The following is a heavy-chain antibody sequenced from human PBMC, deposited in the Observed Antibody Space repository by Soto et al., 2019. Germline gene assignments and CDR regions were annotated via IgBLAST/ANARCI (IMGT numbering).Heavy chain of an antibody. CDR2: ISGGGGAA. CDR1: GFAFNSYA. D-gene: IGHD6-13*01. V-gene: IGHV3-23*01. Sequence: EVQLLESGGGLVQPGGSLRLSCVASGFAFNSYALTWVRQAPGKGLEWVSSISGGGGAAFYADSVRDRFSISKDKSTNTLYLQMNSLRVEDTALYFCARGRIAPAYFQFWGPGTPVSVSS. CDR3: ARGRIAPAYFQF. J-gene: IGHJ1*01.